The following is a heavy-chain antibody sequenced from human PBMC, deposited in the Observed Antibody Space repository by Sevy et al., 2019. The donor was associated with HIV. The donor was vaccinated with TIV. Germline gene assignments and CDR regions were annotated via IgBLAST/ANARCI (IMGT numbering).Heavy chain of an antibody. CDR2: LSFGCGEI. V-gene: IGHV3-23*01. Sequence: GGSLRLSCVASGFTFSKYSMSWVRQPPGKGLEWVSTLSFGCGEINYADSVKGRFTISRDNSKCSVYLQMNNLRPEDTAVYYCAREGCTKPHDYWGQGTLVTVSS. D-gene: IGHD2-8*01. J-gene: IGHJ4*02. CDR3: AREGCTKPHDY. CDR1: GFTFSKYS.